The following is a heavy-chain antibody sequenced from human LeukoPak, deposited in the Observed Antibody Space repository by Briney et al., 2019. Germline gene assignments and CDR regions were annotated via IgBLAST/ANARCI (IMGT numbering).Heavy chain of an antibody. CDR3: ARDVVVVTAIGNWFDP. Sequence: PSQTLSLTCTVSGGSISSGSYYWSWIRQPAGKGLEWIVRIYTSGSTNYNPSLKSRVTISVDTSKNQFSLKLSSVTAADTAVYYCARDVVVVTAIGNWFDPWGQGTLVTVSP. D-gene: IGHD2-21*02. J-gene: IGHJ5*02. V-gene: IGHV4-61*02. CDR1: GGSISSGSYY. CDR2: IYTSGST.